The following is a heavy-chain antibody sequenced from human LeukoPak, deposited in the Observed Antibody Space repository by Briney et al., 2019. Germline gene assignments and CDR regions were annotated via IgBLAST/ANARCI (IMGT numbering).Heavy chain of an antibody. CDR3: ARENGSGYGNRDYYYYMDV. J-gene: IGHJ6*03. V-gene: IGHV3-48*03. Sequence: GGSLRLSCAASGFTFSRYEMNWVRQAPGKGLEWLSYISSSGSNIYYADSVKGRFTISRDNAKNSLYLQMNSLRAEDTAVYYCARENGSGYGNRDYYYYMDVWGKGTTVTVSS. D-gene: IGHD5-12*01. CDR2: ISSSGSNI. CDR1: GFTFSRYE.